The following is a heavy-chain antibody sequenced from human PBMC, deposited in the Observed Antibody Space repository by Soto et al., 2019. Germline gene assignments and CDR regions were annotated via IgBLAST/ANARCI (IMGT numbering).Heavy chain of an antibody. CDR2: IYSGGST. CDR1: GFTVNIYY. Sequence: EVQLLETGGGLIQPGGSLSLSCAVSGFTVNIYYMSWVHQAPGKGLEWVSVIYSGGSTYYADSVKGRFIISRDNTKNMLYLQMNSLRVDDTAVYYCAREPPHTTSQNYYYGMDVWDQGTTVIVSS. CDR3: AREPPHTTSQNYYYGMDV. V-gene: IGHV3-53*02. D-gene: IGHD1-26*01. J-gene: IGHJ6*02.